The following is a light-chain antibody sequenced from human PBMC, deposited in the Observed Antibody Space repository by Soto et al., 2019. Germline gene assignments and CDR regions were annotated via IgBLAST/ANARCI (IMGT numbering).Light chain of an antibody. V-gene: IGLV2-11*01. CDR2: DVS. Sequence: QSALTQPRSVSGSPGQSVTISCTGTSSDVGGYDLVSWYQQHPGKAPKLMISDVSKRPSGVPDRFSGSKSGNTASLTISGLQAEDEADYYCCSYAGDLALFGGGTKLTVL. J-gene: IGLJ2*01. CDR1: SSDVGGYDL. CDR3: CSYAGDLAL.